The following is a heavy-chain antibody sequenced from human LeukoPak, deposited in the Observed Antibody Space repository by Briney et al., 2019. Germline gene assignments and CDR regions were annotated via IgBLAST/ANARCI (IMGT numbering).Heavy chain of an antibody. V-gene: IGHV1-46*01. CDR3: ARAGRDSSSGLVVDY. D-gene: IGHD6-6*01. J-gene: IGHJ4*02. CDR2: INPSGGST. Sequence: ASVKVSCKASGGTFSSYGISWVRQAPGQGLEWMGIINPSGGSTSYAQKFQGRVTMTRDTSTSTVYMELSSLRSEDTAVYYCARAGRDSSSGLVVDYWGQGTLVTVSS. CDR1: GGTFSSYG.